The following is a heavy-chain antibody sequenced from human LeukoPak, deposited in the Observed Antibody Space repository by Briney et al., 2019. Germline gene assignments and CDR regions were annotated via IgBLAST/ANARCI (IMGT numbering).Heavy chain of an antibody. V-gene: IGHV1-18*01. Sequence: GASVKVSCKASGYTFTSYGISWVRQAPGQGLDWMGWISDYNGNTNFAQKRQGRVTMTTDTSTSTAYMELRSLRSDDTAVYYCARDLVRPPYYYDTSGYYQGYYFDYWGQGALVTVSS. CDR1: GYTFTSYG. CDR3: ARDLVRPPYYYDTSGYYQGYYFDY. CDR2: ISDYNGNT. D-gene: IGHD3-22*01. J-gene: IGHJ4*02.